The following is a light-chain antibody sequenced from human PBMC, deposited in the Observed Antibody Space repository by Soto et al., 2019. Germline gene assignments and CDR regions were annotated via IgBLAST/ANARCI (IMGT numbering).Light chain of an antibody. CDR3: QHYNSYSEA. J-gene: IGKJ1*01. CDR2: KAS. V-gene: IGKV1-5*03. Sequence: DIQMTQSPSTLSGSVGDRVTITCRASQTISSWLAWYQQKPGKAPKLLIYKASTLKSGVPSRFSGSGSGTEFTLTISSLQPDDFATYYCQHYNSYSEACGHGTKVDI. CDR1: QTISSW.